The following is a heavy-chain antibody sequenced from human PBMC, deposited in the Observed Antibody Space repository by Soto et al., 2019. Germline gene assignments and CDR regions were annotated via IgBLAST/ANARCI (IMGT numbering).Heavy chain of an antibody. V-gene: IGHV3-21*01. CDR3: ARDSSGYYLQTPGIVY. D-gene: IGHD3-22*01. J-gene: IGHJ4*02. CDR2: ISSSSSYI. CDR1: GFTFSSYS. Sequence: GGSLRLSCAASGFTFSSYSMNWVRQAPGKGLEWVSSISSSSSYIYYADSVKGRFTISRDNAKNSLYLQMNSLRAEDTAVYYCARDSSGYYLQTPGIVYWGQGTLVTVSS.